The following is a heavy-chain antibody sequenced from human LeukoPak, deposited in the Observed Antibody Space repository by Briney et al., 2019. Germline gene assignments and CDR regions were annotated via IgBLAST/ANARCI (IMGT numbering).Heavy chain of an antibody. CDR3: ASAIYDILTGYPPDGDY. CDR2: MNPHRGNT. J-gene: IGHJ4*02. V-gene: IGHV1-8*01. CDR1: GYTFTNYD. D-gene: IGHD3-9*01. Sequence: SSVKVSYKPSGYTFTNYDSNWVRQATGQRLEWMGWMNPHRGNTDYPQKFQPRVTMNKNTSISTAYMELSSLRSEDTAVYYCASAIYDILTGYPPDGDYWGQGTLVTVSS.